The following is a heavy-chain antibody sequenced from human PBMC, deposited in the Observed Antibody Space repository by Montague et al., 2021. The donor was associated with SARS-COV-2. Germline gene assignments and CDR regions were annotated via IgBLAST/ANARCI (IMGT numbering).Heavy chain of an antibody. Sequence: PALVKPPQTLTLTCTFSGFSLSTPNVGVAWIRQPPGKALEWLAVIYSNGDKRYSPSLQRRLTITKDTSRNQVVLSLTNVDPLDTATYYCAHLIRYYDIFTGIPFDDWGQGTQVTVSS. CDR1: GFSLSTPNVG. CDR2: IYSNGDK. D-gene: IGHD3-9*01. V-gene: IGHV2-5*01. CDR3: AHLIRYYDIFTGIPFDD. J-gene: IGHJ4*02.